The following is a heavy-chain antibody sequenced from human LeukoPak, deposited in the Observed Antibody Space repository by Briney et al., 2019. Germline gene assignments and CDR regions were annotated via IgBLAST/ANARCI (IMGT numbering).Heavy chain of an antibody. J-gene: IGHJ4*02. CDR1: GGSFSGYY. D-gene: IGHD3-10*01. V-gene: IGHV4-34*01. CDR2: INHSGST. CDR3: ARGLYGSGRN. Sequence: SETLSLTCAVYGGSFSGYYWSWIRQPPGKGLEWIGEINHSGSTNYNPSLKSRVTISVDTSKNQFSLKLSSVTAADTAVYYCARGLYGSGRNWGQGTLVTASS.